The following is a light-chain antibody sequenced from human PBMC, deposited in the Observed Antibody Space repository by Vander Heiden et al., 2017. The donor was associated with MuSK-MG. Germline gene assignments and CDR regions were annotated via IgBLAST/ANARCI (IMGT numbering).Light chain of an antibody. V-gene: IGKV3-15*01. CDR1: QSFSTN. CDR2: DAF. CDR3: HQYYYWPMYS. J-gene: IGKJ2*03. Sequence: EIVVKQSPATRSVSPGESAALSCMASQSFSTNLAWYQQKPGQAPRLLLYDAFATATGRPARFSGSGSRTDFTLTIITVQSVDFAVYYCHQYYYWPMYSFGQWTKLEIK.